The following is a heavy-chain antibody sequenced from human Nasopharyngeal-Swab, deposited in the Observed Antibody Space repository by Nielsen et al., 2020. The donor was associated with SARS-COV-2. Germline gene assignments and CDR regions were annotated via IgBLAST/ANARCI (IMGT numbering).Heavy chain of an antibody. D-gene: IGHD6-19*01. CDR1: GFTFGDYA. J-gene: IGHJ2*01. V-gene: IGHV3-9*01. CDR2: ISWNSGDM. CDR3: AKDAGYSNGWPAGWLDL. Sequence: GGSLRLSCAGSGFTFGDYAMHWVRKAPGKGLEWVARISWNSGDMDYADSVTGRFTISRDNAKNSLYLQMNSLSAEDTAFYYCAKDAGYSNGWPAGWLDLWGRGTLVTVSS.